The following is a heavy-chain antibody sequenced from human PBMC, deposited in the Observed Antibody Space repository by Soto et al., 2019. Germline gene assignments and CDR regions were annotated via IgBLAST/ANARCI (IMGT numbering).Heavy chain of an antibody. J-gene: IGHJ6*02. D-gene: IGHD2-21*02. CDR3: ANQPGGNSDYYGLDV. V-gene: IGHV3-30*18. CDR2: MSYDGRKK. CDR1: GFTFSNYG. Sequence: QVQLVESGGGVVQPGRSLRLSCAASGFTFSNYGMHWVRQAPGKGLECVAVMSYDGRKKSYADSVKGRFTISRDNSNNTLYLQMNSLRTEDTAVYYCANQPGGNSDYYGLDVWGQGATVTVSS.